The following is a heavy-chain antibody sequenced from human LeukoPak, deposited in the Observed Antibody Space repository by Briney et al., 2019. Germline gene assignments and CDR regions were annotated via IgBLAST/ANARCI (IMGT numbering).Heavy chain of an antibody. D-gene: IGHD2-15*01. V-gene: IGHV4-34*06. CDR3: VVGRRNYYFDY. CDR1: GGSFSVYY. Sequence: SETLSLTCAVYGGSFSVYYWTWIRQPPGKGLEWIGEINHFGSTNYNPSLKSRVTISVDTSKNQLSLKLASVTAADTAVYYCVVGRRNYYFDYWGQGTLVIVSS. CDR2: INHFGST. J-gene: IGHJ4*02.